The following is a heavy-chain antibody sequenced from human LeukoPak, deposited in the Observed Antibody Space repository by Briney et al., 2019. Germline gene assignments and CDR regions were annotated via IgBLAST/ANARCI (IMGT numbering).Heavy chain of an antibody. CDR3: ARGTEKIIAVAGT. CDR1: GYTFTGYY. V-gene: IGHV1-2*04. J-gene: IGHJ5*02. Sequence: ASVKVSCKASGYTFTGYYMHWVRQAPGQGLEWMGWINPNSGGTNYAQKFQGWVTMTRDTSISTAYMELSRLRSDDTAVYYCARGTEKIIAVAGTWGQGTLVTVSS. CDR2: INPNSGGT. D-gene: IGHD6-19*01.